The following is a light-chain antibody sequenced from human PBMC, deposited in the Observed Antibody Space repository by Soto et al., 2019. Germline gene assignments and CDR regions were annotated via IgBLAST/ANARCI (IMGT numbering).Light chain of an antibody. Sequence: DIVMTQSPDSLAVSLGERATINCKSSQSVLYSSNNKNKLLWYQQKPGQPPKLLIYWASTRESGVPDRFSGSGSGTDFTITISSLQAEDVAVYYCQQYYSTPVTFGQGTRLEIK. CDR1: QSVLYSSNNKNK. V-gene: IGKV4-1*01. J-gene: IGKJ5*01. CDR3: QQYYSTPVT. CDR2: WAS.